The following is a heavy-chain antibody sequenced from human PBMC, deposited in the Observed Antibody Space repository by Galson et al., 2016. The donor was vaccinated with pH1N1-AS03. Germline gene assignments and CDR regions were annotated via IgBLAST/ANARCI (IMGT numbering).Heavy chain of an antibody. D-gene: IGHD3-16*01. CDR2: IYGGGDT. CDR3: VREPCGSTQGEY. CDR1: GFTINNNY. J-gene: IGHJ4*02. V-gene: IGHV3-53*01. Sequence: SLRLSCAASGFTINNNYMSWVRQAPGKGLEWVSVIYGGGDTFYADSVKGRFTISRDNSKNKVYLQMKSLRVVDTAVYYCVREPCGSTQGEYWGQGTLGTVSS.